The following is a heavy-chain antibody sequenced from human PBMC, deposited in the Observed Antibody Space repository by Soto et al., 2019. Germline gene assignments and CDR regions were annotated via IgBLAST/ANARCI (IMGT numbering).Heavy chain of an antibody. CDR1: GYTFTSYG. J-gene: IGHJ5*02. Sequence: QVQLVQSGAEVKKPGASVKVSCKASGYTFTSYGISWVRQAPGQGLEWMGWISAYNGNTNFAQKLQGRVTMTTEASTSTGYMELRRLRSDDTAVYYCARDSSASVKYYDILTGSSNWFDPWGQGTLVTVSS. V-gene: IGHV1-18*01. CDR2: ISAYNGNT. D-gene: IGHD3-9*01. CDR3: ARDSSASVKYYDILTGSSNWFDP.